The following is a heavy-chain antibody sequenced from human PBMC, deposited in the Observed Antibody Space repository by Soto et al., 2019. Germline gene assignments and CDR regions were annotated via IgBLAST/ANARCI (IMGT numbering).Heavy chain of an antibody. V-gene: IGHV4-59*01. J-gene: IGHJ4*02. CDR3: ARAWQYSSGFFDY. CDR2: IYYSGST. D-gene: IGHD6-19*01. CDR1: GGSISNYY. Sequence: SETLSLTCTVSGGSISNYYWSWIRQPPGKRLEWIGYIYYSGSTNYNPSLKSRVTISVDTSKNQFSLKPSSVTAADTAVYYCARAWQYSSGFFDYWGQGTLVTVSS.